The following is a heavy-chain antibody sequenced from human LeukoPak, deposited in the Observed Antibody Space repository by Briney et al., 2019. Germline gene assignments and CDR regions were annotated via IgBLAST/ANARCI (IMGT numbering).Heavy chain of an antibody. CDR3: AREVSVAAASYYYYGMDV. Sequence: PSETLSLTCTVSGGSISSSSYYWGWIRQPPGKGLEWIGSIYYSGSTYYNPSLKSRVTISVDTSKNQFSLKLSSVTAADTAVYYCAREVSVAAASYYYYGMDVWGQGTTVTVSS. CDR2: IYYSGST. CDR1: GGSISSSSYY. J-gene: IGHJ6*02. D-gene: IGHD6-13*01. V-gene: IGHV4-39*02.